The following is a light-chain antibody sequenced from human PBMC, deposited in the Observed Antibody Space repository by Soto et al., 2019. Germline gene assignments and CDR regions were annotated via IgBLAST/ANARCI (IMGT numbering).Light chain of an antibody. CDR3: AAWDDSLSGVV. CDR2: RNS. Sequence: QPVLTQPPSASGTPGQRVTISCSGSSSNIGSNYVYWYPQLPGTVPQLLIYRNSERPSGVPDRFSGSKSGTSASLAISGLRSEDEADYSCAAWDDSLSGVVFGGGTKLTVL. CDR1: SSNIGSNY. J-gene: IGLJ2*01. V-gene: IGLV1-47*01.